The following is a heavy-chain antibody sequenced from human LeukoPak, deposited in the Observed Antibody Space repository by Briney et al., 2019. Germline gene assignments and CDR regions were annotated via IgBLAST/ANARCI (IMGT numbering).Heavy chain of an antibody. CDR3: ARGGGNAYCGGDCYSDAFDI. CDR1: GGSISSYY. J-gene: IGHJ3*02. CDR2: IYYSGST. V-gene: IGHV4-59*01. Sequence: SETLSLTCTVSGGSISSYYWSWIRQPPGKGLEWIGYIYYSGSTNYNPSLKSRVTISVDTSKNQFSLKLSSVTAADTAVYYCARGGGNAYCGGDCYSDAFDIWGQGTMVTVSS. D-gene: IGHD2-21*02.